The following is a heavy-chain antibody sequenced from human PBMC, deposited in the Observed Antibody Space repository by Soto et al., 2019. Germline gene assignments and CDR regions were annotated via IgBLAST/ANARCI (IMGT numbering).Heavy chain of an antibody. CDR3: ARDSGSGPDHYYYYGMDV. CDR1: VFTFSSYW. Sequence: VGSLRLSCASSVFTFSSYWMSCVRHSPGKWLEWVANIEQDGSEKYYVDSVKGRFTISRDNAKNSLYLQMNSLRAEDTAVYYCARDSGSGPDHYYYYGMDVWGQATTGIVSS. V-gene: IGHV3-7*01. CDR2: IEQDGSEK. D-gene: IGHD1-26*01. J-gene: IGHJ6*02.